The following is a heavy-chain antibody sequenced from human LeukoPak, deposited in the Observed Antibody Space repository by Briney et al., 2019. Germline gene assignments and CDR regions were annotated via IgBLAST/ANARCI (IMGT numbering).Heavy chain of an antibody. CDR3: ARGRPVLRFLEWLSGFDP. V-gene: IGHV4-30-2*01. J-gene: IGHJ5*02. CDR1: GGSISSGGYS. CDR2: IYHSGST. Sequence: SQTLSLTCAVSGGSISSGGYSWSWIRQPPGKGLEWIGYIYHSGSTYYNPSLKSRVTISVDRSKNQFSLKLSSVTAADTAVYYCARGRPVLRFLEWLSGFDPWGQGTLVSVSS. D-gene: IGHD3-3*01.